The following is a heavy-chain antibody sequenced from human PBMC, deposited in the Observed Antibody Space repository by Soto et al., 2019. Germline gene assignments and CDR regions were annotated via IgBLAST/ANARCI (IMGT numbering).Heavy chain of an antibody. CDR2: IYWDDDK. Sequence: QITLKESGPTLVKPTQTLTLTCTFSGFSLSTGVVGVGWIRQPPGKALEWLALIYWDDDKRYSPSLKSRLTITKDTSKNQVVLTMTNMDPVDTATYYCAHRREYRSSGYYYYSMDVWGKGTTVTVSS. CDR1: GFSLSTGVVG. V-gene: IGHV2-5*02. J-gene: IGHJ6*03. CDR3: AHRREYRSSGYYYYSMDV. D-gene: IGHD6-6*01.